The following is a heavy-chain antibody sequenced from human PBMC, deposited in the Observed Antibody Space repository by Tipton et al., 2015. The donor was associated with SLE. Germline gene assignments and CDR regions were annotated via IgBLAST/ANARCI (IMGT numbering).Heavy chain of an antibody. CDR3: AGRVCSGGSCYSDY. V-gene: IGHV1-8*01. J-gene: IGHJ4*02. CDR2: MNPNSGNT. D-gene: IGHD2-15*01. CDR1: GYTFTSYD. Sequence: QLVQSGAEVKKPGASVKVSCKASGYTFTSYDINWVRQATGQGLEWMGWMNPNSGNTGYAQKFQGRVTMTRNTSISTAYMELSSLRSEDTAVYYCAGRVCSGGSCYSDYWGQGTLVTVSS.